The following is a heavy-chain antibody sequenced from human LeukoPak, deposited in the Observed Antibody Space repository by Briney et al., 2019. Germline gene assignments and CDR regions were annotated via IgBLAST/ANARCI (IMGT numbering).Heavy chain of an antibody. CDR3: AIETPYSSSWPDYYYYGMDV. V-gene: IGHV3-23*01. J-gene: IGHJ6*02. CDR1: GFTCSSYA. CDR2: ISGSGGSR. Sequence: PGGSLRLSCADSGFTCSSYAMRWVRQAPGKGLEWVSAISGSGGSRYSADSVKGRFTISRDNSKNTLYLQMNSLRAEDTAVYYCAIETPYSSSWPDYYYYGMDVWGQGTTVTVSS. D-gene: IGHD6-13*01.